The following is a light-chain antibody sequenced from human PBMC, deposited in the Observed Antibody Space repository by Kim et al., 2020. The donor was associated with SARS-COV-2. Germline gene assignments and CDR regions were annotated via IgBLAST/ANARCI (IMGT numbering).Light chain of an antibody. CDR2: KVS. J-gene: IGKJ3*01. V-gene: IGKV2-30*01. CDR3: MQGKHWPFT. CDR1: PSLVYTDGTIY. Sequence: PASIACRSSPSLVYTDGTIYLNWFHQRPGQSPRRLIYKVSNRTSGVPDRFSGSGSGTDFKLQISRVEAEDVEVYYCMQGKHWPFTFGPGTKVDIK.